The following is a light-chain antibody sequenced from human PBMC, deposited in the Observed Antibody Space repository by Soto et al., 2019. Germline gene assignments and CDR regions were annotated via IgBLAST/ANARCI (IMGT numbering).Light chain of an antibody. CDR2: GAS. CDR1: QGISDY. CDR3: HKYDSAPFT. Sequence: DIQMPQSPSSLSASVGDRVTITCRASQGISDYLAWYQQKPGKAPNLLLYGASSLQSGVPSRFSGSGSGTDFTRTTGSLKPEDGATDDCHKYDSAPFTCVPGTRVYI. J-gene: IGKJ3*01. V-gene: IGKV1-27*01.